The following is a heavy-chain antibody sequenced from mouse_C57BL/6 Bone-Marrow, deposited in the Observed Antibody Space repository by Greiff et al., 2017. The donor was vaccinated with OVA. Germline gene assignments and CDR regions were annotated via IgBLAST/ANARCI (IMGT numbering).Heavy chain of an antibody. V-gene: IGHV5-16*01. D-gene: IGHD6-1*01. CDR3: ARESLAMDY. CDR2: INYDGSST. CDR1: GFTFSDYY. J-gene: IGHJ4*01. Sequence: DVKLVESEGGLVQPGSSMKLSCTASGFTFSDYYMAWVRQVPEKGLEWVANINYDGSSTYYLDSLKSRFIISRDNAKNILYLQMSSLKSEDTATYYCARESLAMDYWGQGTSVTVSS.